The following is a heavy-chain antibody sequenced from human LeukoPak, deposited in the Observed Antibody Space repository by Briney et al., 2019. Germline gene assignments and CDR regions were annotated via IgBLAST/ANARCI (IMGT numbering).Heavy chain of an antibody. V-gene: IGHV3-23*01. Sequence: SGGSLRLSCAASGFTFSSYALTWVRQAPGKGLEWVSSISDSGGSTFYAPSVKGRFTISRDNSRNTLYLQMSSLRAEDTAVYYCVKRPGTTFRYFDLWGRGTLVTVSS. CDR3: VKRPGTTFRYFDL. D-gene: IGHD1-7*01. J-gene: IGHJ2*01. CDR1: GFTFSSYA. CDR2: ISDSGGST.